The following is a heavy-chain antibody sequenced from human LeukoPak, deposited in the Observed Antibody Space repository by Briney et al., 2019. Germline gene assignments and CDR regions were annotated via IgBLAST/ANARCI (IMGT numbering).Heavy chain of an antibody. CDR3: ARHLSSYSYGLAGFDY. CDR1: GGSISSSSYY. D-gene: IGHD5-18*01. J-gene: IGHJ4*02. CDR2: IYYSGST. Sequence: KTSETLSLTCTVSGGSISSSSYYWGWIRQPPGKGLEWIGSIYYSGSTYYNPSLKSRVTISVDTSKNQFSLKLSSVTAADTAVYYCARHLSSYSYGLAGFDYWGQGTLVTVSS. V-gene: IGHV4-39*01.